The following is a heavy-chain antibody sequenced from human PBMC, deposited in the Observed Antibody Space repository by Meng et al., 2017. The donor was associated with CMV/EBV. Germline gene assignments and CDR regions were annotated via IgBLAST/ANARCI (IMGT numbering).Heavy chain of an antibody. D-gene: IGHD6-6*01. V-gene: IGHV4-34*01. CDR3: ARVVAARLDY. CDR1: GGSFSGYY. Sequence: SLTCAVYGGSFSGYYWSWSRQPPGKGLEWIGEINHSGSTNYNPTLKSRVTISVDTSKNQFSLKLSSVTAADTAVYYCARVVAARLDYWGQGTLVTVSS. CDR2: INHSGST. J-gene: IGHJ4*02.